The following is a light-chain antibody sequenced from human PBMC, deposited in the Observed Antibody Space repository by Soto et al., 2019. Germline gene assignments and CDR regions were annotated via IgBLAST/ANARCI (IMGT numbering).Light chain of an antibody. CDR3: QKYNSAPLT. CDR2: GVS. CDR1: QSLRSRY. Sequence: DTVLTQSPDTLSLSPGEGATLSCRASQSLRSRYLAWYQQKPGQAPRLLIYGVSTRATGIPPRFSGSGSGTDFTLTISSLQPEDVAAYYCQKYNSAPLTFGGGTKVDIK. J-gene: IGKJ4*01. V-gene: IGKV3-20*01.